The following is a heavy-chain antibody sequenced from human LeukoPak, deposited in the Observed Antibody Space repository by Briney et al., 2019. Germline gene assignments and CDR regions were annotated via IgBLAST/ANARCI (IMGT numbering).Heavy chain of an antibody. CDR3: ARGPHKRTYDRDNWFDP. J-gene: IGHJ5*02. Sequence: GASVKVSCKASGYTFTNYYMVWVRQAPGQGLECMGIINPSSGTTNYAQKFQGRVTMTRDMSTSTVYMELSSLRSEDTAVYYCARGPHKRTYDRDNWFDPWGQGTLVTVSS. V-gene: IGHV1-46*01. CDR2: INPSSGTT. D-gene: IGHD3-3*01. CDR1: GYTFTNYY.